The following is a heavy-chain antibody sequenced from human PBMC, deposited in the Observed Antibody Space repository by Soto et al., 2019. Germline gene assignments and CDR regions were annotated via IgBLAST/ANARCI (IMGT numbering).Heavy chain of an antibody. CDR2: INHSGST. D-gene: IGHD2-15*01. CDR3: ARGARCSGGSCSLPFDY. CDR1: GGSFSGYY. J-gene: IGHJ4*02. Sequence: QVQLQQWGAGLLKPSETLSLTCAVYGGSFSGYYWSWIRQTPGKGLEWIGEINHSGSTNYNPSLKSRVTISVDTSKNQFSLKLSSVTAADTAVYYCARGARCSGGSCSLPFDYWGQGTLVTVSS. V-gene: IGHV4-34*01.